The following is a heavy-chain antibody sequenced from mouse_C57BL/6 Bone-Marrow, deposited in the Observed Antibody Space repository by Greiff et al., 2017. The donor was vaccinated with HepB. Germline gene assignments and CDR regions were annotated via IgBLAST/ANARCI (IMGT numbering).Heavy chain of an antibody. D-gene: IGHD1-1*01. J-gene: IGHJ4*01. CDR3: AREGDYYYGSSYGYAMDS. CDR2: IYPGSGST. CDR1: GYTFTSYW. V-gene: IGHV1-55*01. Sequence: VQLQQPGAELVKPGASVKMSCKASGYTFTSYWITWVKQRPGQGLEWIGDIYPGSGSTNYNEKFKSKATLTVDTSSSTAYMQLSSLTSEDSAVYYCAREGDYYYGSSYGYAMDSWGQGTSVTVSS.